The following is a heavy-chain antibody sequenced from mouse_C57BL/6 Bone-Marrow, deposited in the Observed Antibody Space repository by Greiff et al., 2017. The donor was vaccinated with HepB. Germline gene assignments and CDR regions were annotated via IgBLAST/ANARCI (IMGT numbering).Heavy chain of an antibody. CDR2: INPSNGGT. V-gene: IGHV1-53*01. CDR3: ARRGLRRGDYYAMDY. Sequence: QVQLQQSGTELVKPGASVKLSCKASGYTFTSYWMHWVKQRPGQGLEWIGNINPSNGGTNYNEKFKSKATLTVDKSSSTAYMQLSSLTSEDSAVYYCARRGLRRGDYYAMDYWGQGTSVTVSS. J-gene: IGHJ4*01. D-gene: IGHD2-4*01. CDR1: GYTFTSYW.